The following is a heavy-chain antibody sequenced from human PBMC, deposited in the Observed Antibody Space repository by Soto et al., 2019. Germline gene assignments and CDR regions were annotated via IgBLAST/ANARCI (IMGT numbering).Heavy chain of an antibody. Sequence: GVSLRLSCSVSGFTFSPYSMNWVRQAPGKGLEWISYISSGGDTIYYADSVRGRFTVSRDNTKNSLYLQMDSLRDEDTAVYYCARDRSTIYGVVTHIDYWGQGTLVTVSS. CDR3: ARDRSTIYGVVTHIDY. CDR1: GFTFSPYS. CDR2: ISSGGDTI. J-gene: IGHJ4*02. V-gene: IGHV3-48*02. D-gene: IGHD3-3*01.